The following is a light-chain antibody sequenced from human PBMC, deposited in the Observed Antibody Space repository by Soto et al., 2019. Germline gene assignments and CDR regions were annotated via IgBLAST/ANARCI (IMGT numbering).Light chain of an antibody. V-gene: IGKV1-39*01. CDR1: QTVSTY. Sequence: DIMMNQSPSSLSASIGDRVTISCRTSQTVSTYLNWYQHKPGRGPTLLIYAASSLQSGVPSRFSGSGSGTDFTLTIGSLQPEDFATYYCQQTSSSPWTFGQGTKVDVK. CDR2: AAS. CDR3: QQTSSSPWT. J-gene: IGKJ1*01.